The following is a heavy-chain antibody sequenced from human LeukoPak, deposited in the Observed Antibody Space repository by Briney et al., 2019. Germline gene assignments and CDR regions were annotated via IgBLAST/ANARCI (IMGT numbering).Heavy chain of an antibody. CDR3: AKDPSSGWYFWFDP. Sequence: PGGCLRLSCAASGFTFSSYAMSWVRQAPGKGLEWVSAIGGSGGSTYYADSVKGRFTISRDNSKNTLYLQMNSLRAEDTAVYYCAKDPSSGWYFWFDPWGQGTLVTVSS. CDR2: IGGSGGST. D-gene: IGHD6-19*01. V-gene: IGHV3-23*01. CDR1: GFTFSSYA. J-gene: IGHJ5*02.